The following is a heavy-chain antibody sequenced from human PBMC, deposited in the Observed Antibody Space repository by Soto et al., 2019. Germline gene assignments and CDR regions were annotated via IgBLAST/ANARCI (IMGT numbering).Heavy chain of an antibody. J-gene: IGHJ5*02. V-gene: IGHV3-23*01. CDR1: GFTFSSYA. D-gene: IGHD2-15*01. CDR2: ISGSGGST. CDR3: AKGAFIVVVVAATNWFDP. Sequence: EVQLLESGGGLVQPGGSLRLSCAASGFTFSSYAMSWVRQAPGKGLEWVSAISGSGGSTYCADSVKGRFTISRDNSKNTLYLQMNSLRAEDTAVYYCAKGAFIVVVVAATNWFDPWGQGTLVTVSS.